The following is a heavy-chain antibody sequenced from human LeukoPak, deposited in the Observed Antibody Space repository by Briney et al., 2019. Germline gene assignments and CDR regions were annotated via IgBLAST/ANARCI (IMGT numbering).Heavy chain of an antibody. CDR3: ASFGDILTGYYISY. J-gene: IGHJ4*02. D-gene: IGHD3-9*01. V-gene: IGHV4-34*01. CDR2: INHSGST. CDR1: GFTFSGYY. Sequence: PGGSLRLSCAASGFTFSGYYWSWVRQPPGKGLEWIGEINHSGSTNYNPSLKSRVTISVDTSKNQFSLKLSSVTAADTAVYYCASFGDILTGYYISYWGQGTLVTVSS.